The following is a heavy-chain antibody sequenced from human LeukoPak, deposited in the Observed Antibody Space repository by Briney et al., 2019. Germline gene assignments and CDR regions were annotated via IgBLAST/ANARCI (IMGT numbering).Heavy chain of an antibody. CDR3: ARARVASVYGSGREYYFDY. J-gene: IGHJ4*02. CDR2: ITGSTNGI. CDR1: GFTFTSYT. V-gene: IGHV3-21*01. Sequence: GGSLGLSCAASGFTFTSYTMEWLRQAPGKGLEWVSSITGSTNGIYYADSVKGRFTISRDNAKNSLSLQMNSLRADDTAVYYCARARVASVYGSGREYYFDYWGQGALVTVSS. D-gene: IGHD3-10*01.